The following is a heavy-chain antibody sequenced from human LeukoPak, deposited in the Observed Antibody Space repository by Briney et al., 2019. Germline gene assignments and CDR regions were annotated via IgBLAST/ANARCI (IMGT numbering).Heavy chain of an antibody. J-gene: IGHJ4*02. CDR3: ARATWELPTFDY. Sequence: SETLSLTCTVSGGAISSYYLSWIRQPPGKGLEWIGYIYYSGSTNYNPSLKSRVTISVDTSKNQFSLKLSSVTAADTAVYYCARATWELPTFDYWGQGTLVTVSS. V-gene: IGHV4-59*01. D-gene: IGHD1-26*01. CDR2: IYYSGST. CDR1: GGAISSYY.